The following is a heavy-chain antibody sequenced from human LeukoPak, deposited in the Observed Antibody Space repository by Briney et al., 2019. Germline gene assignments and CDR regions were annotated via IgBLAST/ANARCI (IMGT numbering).Heavy chain of an antibody. J-gene: IGHJ4*02. CDR3: ARDPGVWGSYRFGFDY. V-gene: IGHV1-2*02. D-gene: IGHD3-16*02. CDR2: INPNSGGT. Sequence: GASVKVSCKASGYTFTGYYMHWVRQAPGQGLEWMGWINPNSGGTNYAQKFQGRVTMTRDTSISTAYMELSRLRSDDTAVYYCARDPGVWGSYRFGFDYWGQGTLVTVSS. CDR1: GYTFTGYY.